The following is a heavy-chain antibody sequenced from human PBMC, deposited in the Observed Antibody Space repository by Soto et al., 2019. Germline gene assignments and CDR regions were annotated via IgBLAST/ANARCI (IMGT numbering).Heavy chain of an antibody. CDR2: MFPWTSDT. J-gene: IGHJ4*02. CDR3: VTTRDGTTFFPH. D-gene: IGHD1-7*01. CDR1: GYTFNSFW. V-gene: IGHV5-51*01. Sequence: GESLKISCQGSGYTFNSFWIGWVRQMPGEGLEWMGLMFPWTSDTRYSPSFQGHVSISVDRSTGTGYLQWNSLKASDTAMYYCVTTRDGTTFFPHWGQGTPVAVSS.